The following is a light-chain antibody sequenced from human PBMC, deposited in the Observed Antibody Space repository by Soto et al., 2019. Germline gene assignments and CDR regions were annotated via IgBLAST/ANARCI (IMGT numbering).Light chain of an antibody. CDR2: GAS. Sequence: EIVMTQSPATLSVSPGERATLSCRASQSVTDNLAWYQQKPGQAPRLLIYGASTRASGIPARFSGSGSGTDFTLTISSLQSEDFAVYYCQQSNSWPRTFGQGTKVDIK. CDR1: QSVTDN. V-gene: IGKV3-15*01. CDR3: QQSNSWPRT. J-gene: IGKJ1*01.